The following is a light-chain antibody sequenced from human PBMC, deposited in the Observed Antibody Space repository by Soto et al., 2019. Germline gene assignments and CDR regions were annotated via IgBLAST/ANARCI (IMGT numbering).Light chain of an antibody. Sequence: ENVLTQSPGTLSLSPGERATLSCRASQTVTNSFFAWYQQKPGQPPRLLIHGISSRATGIPDRFSGSGSGTAFTHTIRRLEPEDFVVYYCQQYSTLPHTFGRGTKLEV. CDR2: GIS. CDR1: QTVTNSF. CDR3: QQYSTLPHT. V-gene: IGKV3-20*01. J-gene: IGKJ2*01.